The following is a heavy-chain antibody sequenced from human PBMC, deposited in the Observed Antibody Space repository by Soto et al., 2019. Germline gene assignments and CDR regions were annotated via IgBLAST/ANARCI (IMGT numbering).Heavy chain of an antibody. J-gene: IGHJ4*02. CDR3: TARAQNLPPPSNYDY. CDR2: IKSKTDGGTT. V-gene: IGHV3-15*07. Sequence: GGSLRLSCAASCFTFSNAWRNWVRQAPGKGLEWVGRIKSKTDGGTTDYAAPVKGRFTISRDDSKNTLYLQMNSLKTEDTAVYYCTARAQNLPPPSNYDYWGQGTLVTVSS. CDR1: CFTFSNAW. D-gene: IGHD4-4*01.